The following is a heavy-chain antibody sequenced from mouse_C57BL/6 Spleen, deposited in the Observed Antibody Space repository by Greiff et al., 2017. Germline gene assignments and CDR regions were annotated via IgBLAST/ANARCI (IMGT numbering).Heavy chain of an antibody. CDR3: ARRYYGVGYFDV. CDR2: IYPGSGST. Sequence: QVQLQQPGAELVKPGASVKMSCKASGYTFTSYWITWVKQRPGQGLEWIGDIYPGSGSTNYNEKFKSKATLTVDTSSSTAYMQLSSLTSEDSAVYYCARRYYGVGYFDVWGTGNTVTAFS. D-gene: IGHD1-2*01. V-gene: IGHV1-55*01. J-gene: IGHJ1*03. CDR1: GYTFTSYW.